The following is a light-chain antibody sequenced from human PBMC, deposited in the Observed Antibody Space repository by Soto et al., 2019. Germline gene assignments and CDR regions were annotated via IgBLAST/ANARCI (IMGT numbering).Light chain of an antibody. CDR3: QQFNPYSLSWT. J-gene: IGKJ1*01. V-gene: IGKV1-5*03. CDR1: QSISDW. CDR2: RAS. Sequence: DIQITQSPSTLSASVGDRVTITCRASQSISDWLAWYQQKPGKAPKLLIYRASTLESGVPSRFSGSGSGTEFTLTISSLQPDDFATYYCQQFNPYSLSWTFGQGTKVDI.